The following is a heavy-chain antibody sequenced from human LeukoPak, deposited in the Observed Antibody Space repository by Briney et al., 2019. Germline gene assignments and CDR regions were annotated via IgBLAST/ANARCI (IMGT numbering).Heavy chain of an antibody. D-gene: IGHD3-3*01. CDR2: LSYDGSNK. V-gene: IGHV3-30*18. CDR3: AKGLRPLRFLDWLDLDS. CDR1: GFTFSNYG. Sequence: PGGSLRLSCAASGFTFSNYGMHWVRQAPGKGLEWVATLSYDGSNKYYVDSVKGRFTISRDNSKNTLYLQMNSLRVEDTALYYCAKGLRPLRFLDWLDLDSWGQGTLVTVSS. J-gene: IGHJ4*02.